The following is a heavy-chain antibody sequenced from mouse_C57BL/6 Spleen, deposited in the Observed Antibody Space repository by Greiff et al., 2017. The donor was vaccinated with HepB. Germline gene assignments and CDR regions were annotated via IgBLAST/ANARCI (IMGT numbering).Heavy chain of an antibody. V-gene: IGHV7-3*01. CDR2: IRNKANGYTT. J-gene: IGHJ2*01. Sequence: EVQGVESGGGLVQPGGSLSLSCAASGFTFTDYYMSWVRQPPGKALEWLGFIRNKANGYTTEYSASVKGRFTISRDNSQSILYLQMYALRAEDSATYYCARSPYDYDYYFDYWGQGTTLTVSS. D-gene: IGHD2-4*01. CDR1: GFTFTDYY. CDR3: ARSPYDYDYYFDY.